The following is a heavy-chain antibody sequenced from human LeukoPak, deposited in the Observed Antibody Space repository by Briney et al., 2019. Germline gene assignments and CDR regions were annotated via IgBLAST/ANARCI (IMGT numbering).Heavy chain of an antibody. J-gene: IGHJ6*02. CDR1: GGTFSSYA. CDR2: IIPIFGTA. CDR3: ASLGYCSGGSCYSVYYYYGMDV. V-gene: IGHV1-69*13. Sequence: ASVNVSCKASGGTFSSYAISWVRQAPGQGLEWMGGIIPIFGTANYAQKFQGRVTITADESTSTAYMELSSLRSEDTAVYYCASLGYCSGGSCYSVYYYYGMDVWGQGTTVTVSS. D-gene: IGHD2-15*01.